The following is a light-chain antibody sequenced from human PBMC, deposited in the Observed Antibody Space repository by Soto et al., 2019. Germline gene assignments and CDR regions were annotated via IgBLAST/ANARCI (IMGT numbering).Light chain of an antibody. Sequence: QSVLTQPASVSGSPGQSITISCTGTSCDVGGYHYVSWYQQHPGRAPRLLIYEVSNRPSGVSNRFSGSKSGNTASLTISGLQADDEAHYYCSSYTSDSTVVFGGGTKVTVL. CDR2: EVS. J-gene: IGLJ2*01. CDR3: SSYTSDSTVV. CDR1: SCDVGGYHY. V-gene: IGLV2-14*01.